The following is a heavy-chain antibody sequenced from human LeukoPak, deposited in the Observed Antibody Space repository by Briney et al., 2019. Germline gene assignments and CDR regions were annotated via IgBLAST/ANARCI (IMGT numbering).Heavy chain of an antibody. D-gene: IGHD6-13*01. J-gene: IGHJ4*02. CDR1: GFTFSSYW. Sequence: GGSLRLSCAASGFTFSSYWMSWVRQAPGKGLEWVANIKQDGSEKYYVDSVKGRFTISRDNAKDSLYLQMNSLRAEDTAVYYCVRRPGAAGSPFDYWGQGTLVTVSS. CDR3: VRRPGAAGSPFDY. V-gene: IGHV3-7*01. CDR2: IKQDGSEK.